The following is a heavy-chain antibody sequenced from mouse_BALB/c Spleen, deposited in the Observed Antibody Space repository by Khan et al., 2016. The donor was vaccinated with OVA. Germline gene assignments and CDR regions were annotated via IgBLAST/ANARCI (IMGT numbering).Heavy chain of an antibody. D-gene: IGHD2-14*01. J-gene: IGHJ3*01. CDR2: INPSNGYT. Sequence: VQLQQSGAELARPGASVKMSCKASGYTFTSYTIHWIKLRPGQGLKWIGFINPSNGYTNYNQKFKDKATLTADKSSTTVYMQLSSLTSDDSAVYNCVRDGAYHRNDGWFAYWGQGTLVTVSA. V-gene: IGHV1-4*01. CDR3: VRDGAYHRNDGWFAY. CDR1: GYTFTSYT.